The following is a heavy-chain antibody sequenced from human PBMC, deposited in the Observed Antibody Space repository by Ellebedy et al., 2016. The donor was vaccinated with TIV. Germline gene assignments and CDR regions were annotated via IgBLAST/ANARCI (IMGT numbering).Heavy chain of an antibody. V-gene: IGHV4-34*01. CDR2: INHSGST. D-gene: IGHD3-10*01. CDR1: GGSFSGYY. Sequence: SQTLSLTCXVYGGSFSGYYWSWIRQPPGKGLEWIGEINHSGSTNYNPSLKSRVTISVDTSKNQFSLKLSSVTAADTAVYYCARGGKRGPRYYFDYWGQGTLVTVSS. CDR3: ARGGKRGPRYYFDY. J-gene: IGHJ4*02.